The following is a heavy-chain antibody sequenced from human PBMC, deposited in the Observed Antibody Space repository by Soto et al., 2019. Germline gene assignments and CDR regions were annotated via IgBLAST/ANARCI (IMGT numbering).Heavy chain of an antibody. V-gene: IGHV3-30-3*01. Sequence: GGSLRLSCAASGFTFSSYAMHWVRQAPGKGLEWVAVISYDGSNKYYADSVKGRFTISRDNSKNTLYLQMNSLRAEDTAVYYCARGSGDIVVVPAARHYYYYGMDVWGQGTTVTVSS. CDR1: GFTFSSYA. CDR2: ISYDGSNK. CDR3: ARGSGDIVVVPAARHYYYYGMDV. J-gene: IGHJ6*02. D-gene: IGHD2-2*01.